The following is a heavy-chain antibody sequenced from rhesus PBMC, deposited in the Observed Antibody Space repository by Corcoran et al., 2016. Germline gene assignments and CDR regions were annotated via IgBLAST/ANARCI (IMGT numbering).Heavy chain of an antibody. CDR1: GFTFSSYV. J-gene: IGHJ2*01. CDR3: TRGGYSWYFDL. D-gene: IGHD5-42*01. V-gene: IGHV3S26*01. CDR2: ISESGCTI. Sequence: DVQLVESGGGLVKPGGSLRLSCVASGFTFSSYVMHWVRQAPGKGLEWVSVISESGCTIYYADSVQGRFTISRDNAKNSLSLQMNSLKTEDTAVYYCTRGGYSWYFDLWGPGTPITISS.